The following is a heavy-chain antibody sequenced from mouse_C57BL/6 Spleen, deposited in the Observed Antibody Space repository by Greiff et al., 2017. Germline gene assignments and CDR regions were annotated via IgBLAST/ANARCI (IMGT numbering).Heavy chain of an antibody. V-gene: IGHV1-72*01. Sequence: QVQLQQPGAELVKPGASVKLSCKASGYTFTSYWMHWVKQRPGRGLEWIGRIYPNSGGTKYNEKFKSKATLTVDKPSSTAYMQLSSLTSEDSAVYYCARSYDEGAMDYWGQGTSVTVSS. J-gene: IGHJ4*01. CDR2: IYPNSGGT. CDR1: GYTFTSYW. D-gene: IGHD2-3*01. CDR3: ARSYDEGAMDY.